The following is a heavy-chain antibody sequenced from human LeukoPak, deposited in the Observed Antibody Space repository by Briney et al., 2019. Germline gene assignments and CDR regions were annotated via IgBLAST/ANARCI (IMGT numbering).Heavy chain of an antibody. J-gene: IGHJ5*02. CDR2: IWYDGSNK. CDR1: GFTFSSYG. Sequence: GGSLRLSCAASGFTFSSYGMHWVRQAPGKGLEWVAVIWYDGSNKYYADSVKGRFTISRDNSKNTLYLQMNSLRAEDTAVYYCARGKWRTPFDPWGQGTLVTVSS. CDR3: ARGKWRTPFDP. D-gene: IGHD1-26*01. V-gene: IGHV3-33*01.